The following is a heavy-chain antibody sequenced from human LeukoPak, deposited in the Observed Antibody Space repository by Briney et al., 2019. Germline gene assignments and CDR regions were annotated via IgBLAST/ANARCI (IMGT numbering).Heavy chain of an antibody. CDR2: ISGSGGST. V-gene: IGHV3-23*01. CDR3: AKVQVVSPNFDY. CDR1: GFTFSSYA. Sequence: PGGSLRLSCAASGFTFSSYAMSWVRQAPGEGLEWVSAISGSGGSTYYADSVKGRFTISRDNSKNTLYLQMNSLRAEDTAVYYCAKVQVVSPNFDYWGQGTLVTVSS. D-gene: IGHD2-2*01. J-gene: IGHJ4*02.